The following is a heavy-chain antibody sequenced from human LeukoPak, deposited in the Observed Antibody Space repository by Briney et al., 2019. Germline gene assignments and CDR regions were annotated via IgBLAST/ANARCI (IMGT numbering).Heavy chain of an antibody. J-gene: IGHJ4*02. D-gene: IGHD3-10*01. Sequence: SETLSLTCTVSGGSISSYYWSWIRQPPGKGLEWIGYIYYSGSTNYNPSLKSRVTISVDTSKNQFSLKLSSVTAADTAVYYCARSGRGSVDYWGQGTLVTVSS. CDR3: ARSGRGSVDY. CDR2: IYYSGST. CDR1: GGSISSYY. V-gene: IGHV4-59*01.